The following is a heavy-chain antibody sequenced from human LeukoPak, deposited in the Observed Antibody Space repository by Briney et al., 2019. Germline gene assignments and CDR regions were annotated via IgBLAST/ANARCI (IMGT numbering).Heavy chain of an antibody. D-gene: IGHD3-10*01. J-gene: IGHJ5*02. V-gene: IGHV1-18*01. CDR3: ARLGSNYYGSGSYYTWRGSWFDP. CDR2: ISAYNGNT. Sequence: ASVKVSCKASGYTFTSYGISWVRQAPGQGLEWMGWISAYNGNTNYAQKLQGRVTMTTDTSTSTAYMELRSLRCDDTAVYYCARLGSNYYGSGSYYTWRGSWFDPWGQGTLVTVSS. CDR1: GYTFTSYG.